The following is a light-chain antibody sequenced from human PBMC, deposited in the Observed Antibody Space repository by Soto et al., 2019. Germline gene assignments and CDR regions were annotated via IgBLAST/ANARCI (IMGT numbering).Light chain of an antibody. Sequence: QSVLTQPPSVSGAPGQRVNISCTGSSSNNGAGFDVHWYQQLPGTAPKLLIYGNINRPSGVPDRFSGSKSGTSASLAITGLQAEDEADYYCQSSDSTLRGTVFGGGTQLTVL. J-gene: IGLJ7*01. CDR2: GNI. CDR1: SSNNGAGFD. V-gene: IGLV1-40*01. CDR3: QSSDSTLRGTV.